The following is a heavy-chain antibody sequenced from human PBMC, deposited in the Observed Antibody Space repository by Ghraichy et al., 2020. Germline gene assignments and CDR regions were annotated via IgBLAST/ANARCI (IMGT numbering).Heavy chain of an antibody. D-gene: IGHD3-9*01. CDR2: FHYSGSI. J-gene: IGHJ4*02. V-gene: IGHV4-39*01. CDR1: GASISSTHFW. Sequence: SQTLSLTCTVSGASISSTHFWWGWIRQPPGKGLECIGSFHYSGSIHYNPSLQSRVTISIDTPNNQFSLKLYSLTAADTAVYYCARPDISWGQGTLVTVSS. CDR3: ARPDIS.